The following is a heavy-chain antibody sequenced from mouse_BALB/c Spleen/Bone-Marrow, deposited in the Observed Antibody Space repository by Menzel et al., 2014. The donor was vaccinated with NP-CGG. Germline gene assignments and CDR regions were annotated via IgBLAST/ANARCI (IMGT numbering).Heavy chain of an antibody. D-gene: IGHD1-1*01. CDR3: AREGRGGYGSSGYAMDY. J-gene: IGHJ4*01. V-gene: IGHV2-9*02. CDR1: EFSLSSYG. CDR2: IWAGGSI. Sequence: VKLVESGPGLVAPSQSLSITCTVSEFSLSSYGVHWVRQPPGKGLEWLGAIWAGGSINYNSALMSRLSISKDNSKSQVFLKTKSLQIDDTAMYYCAREGRGGYGSSGYAMDYWGQGTSVTVSS.